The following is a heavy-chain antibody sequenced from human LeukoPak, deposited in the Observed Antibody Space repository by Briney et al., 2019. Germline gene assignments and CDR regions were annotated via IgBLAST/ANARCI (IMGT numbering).Heavy chain of an antibody. CDR1: GFIFSGSW. V-gene: IGHV3-7*03. J-gene: IGHJ4*02. Sequence: GGSLRLSCTASGFIFSGSWMAWIRQAPGKGLEWVAIIKKDGSEKYYVDSMKGQFTISRDNAKNSLFLQMNSLRAEDTAIYYCTTDTWYSAGHWGQGTLVTVSS. CDR2: IKKDGSEK. CDR3: TTDTWYSAGH. D-gene: IGHD2-15*01.